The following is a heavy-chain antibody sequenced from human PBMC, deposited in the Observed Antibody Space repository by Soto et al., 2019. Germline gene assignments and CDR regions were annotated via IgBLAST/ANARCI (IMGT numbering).Heavy chain of an antibody. V-gene: IGHV4-31*11. D-gene: IGHD3-3*01. CDR3: ARGSIFGVVLNAFDI. Sequence: QVQLQESGPGLVKPSQTLSLTCAVSGGSISGNGYYWNWIRQHPGKGLEWIGYISYSGRTFYSPSLKSRVTTSLDTSKNQFSLNLSSVTAADTAIYYCARGSIFGVVLNAFDIWGQGTMVAVSS. J-gene: IGHJ3*02. CDR1: GGSISGNGYY. CDR2: ISYSGRT.